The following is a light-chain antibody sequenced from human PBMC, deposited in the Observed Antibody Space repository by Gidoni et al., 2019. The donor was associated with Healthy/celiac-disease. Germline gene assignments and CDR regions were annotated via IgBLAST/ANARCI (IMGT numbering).Light chain of an antibody. J-gene: IGLJ3*02. Sequence: QSALTQPASVSGSPGQSITISFTGTSSDVRSYNLVSWYQQPPGKAPKLMIYEGSKRPSGVSNRFSGSKSGNTASLTISGLQAEDEADYYCCSYAGSSTWVFGGGTKLTVL. CDR2: EGS. CDR1: SSDVRSYNL. V-gene: IGLV2-23*01. CDR3: CSYAGSSTWV.